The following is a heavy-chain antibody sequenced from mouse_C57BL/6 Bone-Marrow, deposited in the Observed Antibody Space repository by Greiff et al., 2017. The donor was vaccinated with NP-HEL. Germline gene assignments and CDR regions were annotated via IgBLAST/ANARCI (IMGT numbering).Heavy chain of an antibody. J-gene: IGHJ2*01. V-gene: IGHV1-76*01. CDR3: ARWGGNDDY. D-gene: IGHD2-1*01. CDR2: IYPGSGNT. Sequence: VQLQQSGAELVRPGASVKLSCKASGYTFTDYYINWVKLRPGQGLEWIARIYPGSGNTFYNEKFKGKATLTVEKSSSTAYMQLSSLTSEGCAVYFCARWGGNDDYWGQGTTLTVSS. CDR1: GYTFTDYY.